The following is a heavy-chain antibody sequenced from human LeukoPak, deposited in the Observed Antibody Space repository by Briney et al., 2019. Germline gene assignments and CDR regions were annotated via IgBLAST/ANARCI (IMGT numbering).Heavy chain of an antibody. J-gene: IGHJ4*02. CDR2: INPNSGGT. V-gene: IGHV1-2*02. CDR3: ARDTEWEKNPDYFDY. CDR1: GYTFTGYY. Sequence: GASVKVTCKASGYTFTGYYMHWVRQAPGQGLEWMGWINPNSGGTNYAQNVQGRVTMTTDTSTSTAYMELRSLRSDDTAVYYCARDTEWEKNPDYFDYWGQGTLVTVSS. D-gene: IGHD1-26*01.